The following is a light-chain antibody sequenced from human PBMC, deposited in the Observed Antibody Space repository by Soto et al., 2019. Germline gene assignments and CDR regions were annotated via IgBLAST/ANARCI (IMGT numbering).Light chain of an antibody. CDR2: DDN. Sequence: QSVLTQPPSASGTPGQGVTISCSGSSSNIGGNSVSWYQQLPGTAPKPLIYDDNKRPSGIPDRFSGSKSGTSATLGITGFQTGDEADYYCGSWDSSLSAYVFGTGTKVTVL. CDR1: SSNIGGNS. J-gene: IGLJ1*01. V-gene: IGLV1-51*01. CDR3: GSWDSSLSAYV.